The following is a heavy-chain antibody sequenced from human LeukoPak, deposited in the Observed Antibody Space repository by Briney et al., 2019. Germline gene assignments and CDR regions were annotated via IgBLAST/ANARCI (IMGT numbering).Heavy chain of an antibody. CDR2: ISSSGSGK. CDR3: ARDPLSSVRCDY. Sequence: GGSLRLSCAASGFSFSSYEMTWVRQAPGKGLEWVSFISSSGSGKNYADSVKGRFTISRDNAKNTLYLQMNSLRAEDTAVYYCARDPLSSVRCDYWGQGTLVTVSS. J-gene: IGHJ4*02. V-gene: IGHV3-48*03. CDR1: GFSFSSYE. D-gene: IGHD3-3*01.